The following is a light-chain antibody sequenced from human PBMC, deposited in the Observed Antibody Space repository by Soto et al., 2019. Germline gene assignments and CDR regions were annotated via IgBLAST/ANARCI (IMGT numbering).Light chain of an antibody. V-gene: IGLV1-51*02. CDR2: ENN. CDR3: GTWDSSLSAAV. J-gene: IGLJ7*01. Sequence: QSVLTQPPSVSAAPGQKVTISCSGTSSNIGKNYVSWYQQLPGTAPKLLIYENNKRPSGITDRFSGSKSGTSATLGITGLQTGDEADYYCGTWDSSLSAAVFGGGTQLTVL. CDR1: SSNIGKNY.